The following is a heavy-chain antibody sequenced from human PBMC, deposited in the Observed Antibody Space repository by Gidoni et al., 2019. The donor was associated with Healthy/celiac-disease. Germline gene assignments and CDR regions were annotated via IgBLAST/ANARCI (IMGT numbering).Heavy chain of an antibody. J-gene: IGHJ4*02. CDR2: SSGSGGTT. CDR1: GFTVSSYA. Sequence: EVQLLESGGGLVQPGGSLRLSCAASGFTVSSYAMRWVRQAPGKGLEWASASSGSGGTTYYADSVKGRFTISRDNSKNTLYLQMNSLRAEDTAVYYCAKGPVGATVYYFDYWGQGTLVTVSS. D-gene: IGHD1-26*01. CDR3: AKGPVGATVYYFDY. V-gene: IGHV3-23*01.